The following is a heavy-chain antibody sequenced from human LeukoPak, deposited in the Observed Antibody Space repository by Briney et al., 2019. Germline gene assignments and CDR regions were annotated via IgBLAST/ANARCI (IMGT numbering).Heavy chain of an antibody. CDR3: ARGKSYSSGWYPFDY. Sequence: GGSLRLSCAGSGFIFSDFYMSWIRQAPGKGLEWVSLIYSSSDYIYYADSVKGRFTISRDNSKNTLYLQMNSLRAEDTAVYYCARGKSYSSGWYPFDYWGQGTLVTVSS. CDR1: GFIFSDFY. J-gene: IGHJ4*02. D-gene: IGHD6-19*01. CDR2: IYSSSDYI. V-gene: IGHV3-11*05.